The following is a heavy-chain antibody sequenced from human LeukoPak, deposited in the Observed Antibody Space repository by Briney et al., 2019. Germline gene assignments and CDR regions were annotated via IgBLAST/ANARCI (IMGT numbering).Heavy chain of an antibody. V-gene: IGHV4-59*12. CDR3: ARAYCGGDCNNHPDPYYFDY. CDR2: IYYSGST. Sequence: PSETLSLTCTVSGGSISSYYWSWIRQPPGKGLEWIGYIYYSGSTNYNPSLKSRVTISVDTSKNQFSLKLSSVTAADTAVYYCARAYCGGDCNNHPDPYYFDYWGQGTLVTVSS. D-gene: IGHD2-21*02. CDR1: GGSISSYY. J-gene: IGHJ4*02.